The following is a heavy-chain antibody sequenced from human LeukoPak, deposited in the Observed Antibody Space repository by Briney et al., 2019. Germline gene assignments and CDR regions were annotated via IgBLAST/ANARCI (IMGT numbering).Heavy chain of an antibody. D-gene: IGHD2/OR15-2a*01. CDR3: VRDSATFFRMVV. J-gene: IGHJ6*02. V-gene: IGHV3-23*01. Sequence: GESLRLSCAASGFTFSCYAMTWVRQAPGKGLAWVATVTRQSENTFYADSVKGRFTIARDNSRDTLSLQMNSLRGEDTALYYGVRDSATFFRMVVWGPGTTVTVS. CDR1: GFTFSCYA. CDR2: VTRQSENT.